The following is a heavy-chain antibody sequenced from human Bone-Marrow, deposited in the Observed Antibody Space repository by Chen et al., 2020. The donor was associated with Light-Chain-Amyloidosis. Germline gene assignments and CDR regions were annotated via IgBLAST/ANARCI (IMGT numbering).Heavy chain of an antibody. CDR3: AREGTPYYDIALNY. CDR2: IKQDGSEK. Sequence: EVQLVESGGGWVQPGGSLRLSCAASGFTFSSYWMSWVRQAPGKGLEWVANIKQDGSEKYYVDSVKGRFTISRDNAKNSLYLQMNSLRAEDTAVYYCAREGTPYYDIALNYWGQGTLVTVSS. V-gene: IGHV3-7*01. D-gene: IGHD3-9*01. J-gene: IGHJ4*02. CDR1: GFTFSSYW.